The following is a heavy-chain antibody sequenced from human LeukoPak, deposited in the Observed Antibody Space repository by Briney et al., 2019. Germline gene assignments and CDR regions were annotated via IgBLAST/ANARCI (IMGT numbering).Heavy chain of an antibody. CDR3: ARRGYAPMVGDF. Sequence: GGSLRLSCAASGFTFSHYRMNWVRQAPGKGLEWVSHISSDSTIYYADSVKGRFTISRDNAKNSVYLQMNSLKVEDTAVYYCARRGYAPMVGDFWDQGTLVTVSS. CDR1: GFTFSHYR. J-gene: IGHJ4*02. V-gene: IGHV3-48*01. CDR2: ISSDSTI. D-gene: IGHD2-21*01.